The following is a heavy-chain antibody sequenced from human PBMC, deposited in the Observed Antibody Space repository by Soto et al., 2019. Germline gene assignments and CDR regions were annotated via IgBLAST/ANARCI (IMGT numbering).Heavy chain of an antibody. Sequence: LRLSCAVSGFTFSSYEMNWVCQAPGEGLEWVSYISSSGTGIYYADSVKGRFTISRDNGKNSLYLQMSSLRVEDTAVYYCARAYSDAFDIWGQGTMVTVSS. CDR2: ISSSGTGI. CDR3: ARAYSDAFDI. J-gene: IGHJ3*02. V-gene: IGHV3-48*03. CDR1: GFTFSSYE. D-gene: IGHD2-15*01.